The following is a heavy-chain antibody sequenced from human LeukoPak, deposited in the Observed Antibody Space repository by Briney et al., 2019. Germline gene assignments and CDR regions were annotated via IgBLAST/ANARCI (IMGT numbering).Heavy chain of an antibody. J-gene: IGHJ4*02. CDR1: GFNFSSFG. CDR2: IWYAGNNK. D-gene: IGHD6-19*01. V-gene: IGHV3-33*01. Sequence: GKSLRLSCAASGFNFSSFGMHWVRQAPGKGLEWVAVIWYAGNNKYYAGSMKGRFTISRDNSKITLYLHMNSLRAEDTAVYYCARNGQQWPVYSCDDWGQGTLVTVSS. CDR3: ARNGQQWPVYSCDD.